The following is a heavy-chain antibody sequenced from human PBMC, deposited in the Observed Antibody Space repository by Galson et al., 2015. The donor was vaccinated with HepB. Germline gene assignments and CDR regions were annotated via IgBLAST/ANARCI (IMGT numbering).Heavy chain of an antibody. CDR2: ISAYNGNT. CDR3: ARGQWLDSNYYYYYGMDV. V-gene: IGHV1-18*04. D-gene: IGHD6-19*01. J-gene: IGHJ6*02. CDR1: GYTFTSYG. Sequence: SVKVSCKASGYTFTSYGISWVRQAPGQGLEWMGWISAYNGNTNYAQKLQGRVTMTTDTSTSTAYMELRSLRSDDTAVYYCARGQWLDSNYYYYYGMDVWGQGTTVTVSS.